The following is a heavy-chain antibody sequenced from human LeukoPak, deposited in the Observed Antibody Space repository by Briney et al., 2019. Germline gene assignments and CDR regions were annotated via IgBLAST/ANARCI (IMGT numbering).Heavy chain of an antibody. V-gene: IGHV1-46*01. J-gene: IGHJ6*03. CDR3: ARDAEARGYSYDYYYYMDV. D-gene: IGHD5-18*01. CDR2: INPSGGST. CDR1: GGTFSSYA. Sequence: ASVKVSCKASGGTFSSYAISWVRQAPGQGLEWMGIINPSGGSTSYAQKFQGRVTMTRDMSTSTVYMELSSLRSEDTAVYYCARDAEARGYSYDYYYYMDVWGKGTTVTVSS.